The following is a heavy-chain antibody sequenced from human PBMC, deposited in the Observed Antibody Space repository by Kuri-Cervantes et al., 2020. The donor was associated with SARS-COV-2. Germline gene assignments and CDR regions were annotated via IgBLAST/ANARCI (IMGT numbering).Heavy chain of an antibody. Sequence: SETLSLTCAFYGESFSGYYWNWIRQSPGKGLQWIGEVNHRGSTNYNPSLKSRVTISVDTSSKQFSLNLSPVTAADTAVYYCARAYGFLRYIYYMDVWGRGTTVTVSS. CDR1: GESFSGYY. J-gene: IGHJ6*03. CDR2: VNHRGST. D-gene: IGHD4-17*01. V-gene: IGHV4-34*01. CDR3: ARAYGFLRYIYYMDV.